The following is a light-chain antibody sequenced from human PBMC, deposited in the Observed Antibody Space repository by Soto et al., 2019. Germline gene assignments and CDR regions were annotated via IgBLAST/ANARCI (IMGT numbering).Light chain of an antibody. CDR1: SGDVGGYNY. V-gene: IGLV2-14*01. CDR2: DVS. J-gene: IGLJ2*01. Sequence: QSVLTQPASVSGSPGQSITISCTGTSGDVGGYNYPSWYQQNPGKAPKLMIYDVSNRPSGLPTRFSGSKSGNTASLTISGLQAEDEANYCCSSYTSSSAVLFGGGTKLTVL. CDR3: SSYTSSSAVL.